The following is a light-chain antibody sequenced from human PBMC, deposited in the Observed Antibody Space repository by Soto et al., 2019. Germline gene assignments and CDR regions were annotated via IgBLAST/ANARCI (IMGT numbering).Light chain of an antibody. V-gene: IGKV3D-7*01. J-gene: IGKJ4*01. Sequence: PGDRVTLSCRASQRVSSSYLTWYQQKPGQAPRLLIYGASTRATGIPARFSGSGSGTDFTLTISSLQPEDFAVYYCQQDGVTFGGGTKVEIK. CDR2: GAS. CDR3: QQDGVT. CDR1: QRVSSSY.